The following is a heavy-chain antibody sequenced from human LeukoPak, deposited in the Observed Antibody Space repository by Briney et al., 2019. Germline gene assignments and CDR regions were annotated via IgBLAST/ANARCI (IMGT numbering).Heavy chain of an antibody. D-gene: IGHD1-26*01. J-gene: IGHJ4*02. CDR2: FSAYNGNT. CDR3: ARAPKIVGAPENDY. V-gene: IGHV1-18*01. CDR1: GYTFTSYG. Sequence: ASVKASCKASGYTFTSYGISWVRQAPGQGLEWMGWFSAYNGNTNYAQKLQGRVTMTTDTSTSTAYMELRSLRSDDTAVYYCARAPKIVGAPENDYWGQGTQVTVSS.